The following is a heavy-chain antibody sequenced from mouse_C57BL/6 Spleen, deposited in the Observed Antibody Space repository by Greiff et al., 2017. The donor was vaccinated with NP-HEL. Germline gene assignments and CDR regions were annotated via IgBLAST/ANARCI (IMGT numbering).Heavy chain of an antibody. CDR2: IDPSDSYT. V-gene: IGHV1-69*01. CDR1: GYTFTSYW. Sequence: VKLQQSGAELVMPGASVKLSCKASGYTFTSYWMHWVKQRPGQGLEWIGEIDPSDSYTNYNQKFKGKSTLTVDKSSSTAYMQLSSLTSEDSAVYYCARRELGRDYFDYWGQGTTLTVSS. CDR3: ARRELGRDYFDY. J-gene: IGHJ2*01. D-gene: IGHD4-1*01.